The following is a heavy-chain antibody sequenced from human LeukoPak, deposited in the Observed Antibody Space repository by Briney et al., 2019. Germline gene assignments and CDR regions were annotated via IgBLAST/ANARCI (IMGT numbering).Heavy chain of an antibody. Sequence: GASVKVSCKASGYTFTSYDINWVRQATGQGLEWMGWMNPNSGNTGYAQKFQGRVTMTRNTSISTAYMELSSLRSEDTAVYYCARGPYSSSSSYYYYMDVWGKGTTVTVSS. CDR2: MNPNSGNT. J-gene: IGHJ6*03. D-gene: IGHD6-6*01. CDR3: ARGPYSSSSSYYYYMDV. CDR1: GYTFTSYD. V-gene: IGHV1-8*01.